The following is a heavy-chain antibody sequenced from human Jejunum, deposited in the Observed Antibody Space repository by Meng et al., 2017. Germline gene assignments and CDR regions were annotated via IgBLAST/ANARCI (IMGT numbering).Heavy chain of an antibody. CDR2: TYYRSKYYN. CDR3: ARDWGDVRGGFDF. V-gene: IGHV6-1*02. Sequence: EQLQRSWPGGVKPSQTLSLTGSITGDSVSSNSAAWNWIRQSPSRGLEWLGRTYYRSKYYNDYALSVKSRITINPDTSKNQFSLQLNSVTPEDTAIYYCARDWGDVRGGFDFWGQGTLVTV. J-gene: IGHJ4*02. D-gene: IGHD3-10*02. CDR1: GDSVSSNSAA.